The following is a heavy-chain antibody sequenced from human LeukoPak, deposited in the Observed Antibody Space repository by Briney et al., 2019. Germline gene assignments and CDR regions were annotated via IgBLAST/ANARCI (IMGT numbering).Heavy chain of an antibody. V-gene: IGHV3-53*01. CDR3: ARSSHYDILTGYSEEDAFDI. CDR1: GFTVSSNY. J-gene: IGHJ3*02. Sequence: PGGSLRLSCAASGFTVSSNYMSWVRQAPGQGLEWVSGIYSGGSTDYADSVKGRFTISRDTSKNTLYLQMNSLRVEDTAVYYCARSSHYDILTGYSEEDAFDIWGQGTMVTVSS. D-gene: IGHD3-9*01. CDR2: IYSGGST.